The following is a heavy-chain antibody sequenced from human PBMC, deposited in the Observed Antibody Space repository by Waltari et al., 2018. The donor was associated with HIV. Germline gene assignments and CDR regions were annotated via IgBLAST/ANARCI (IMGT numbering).Heavy chain of an antibody. V-gene: IGHV1-69*01. CDR1: GGTFSSYA. CDR3: ARRYYDSSGYTGPFDY. D-gene: IGHD3-22*01. J-gene: IGHJ4*02. Sequence: QVQLVQSGAEVKKPGSSVKVSCKASGGTFSSYAISWVRQAPGQGLEWMGGIIPILGTANYAQKFQGRVTITAEEATSTAYMELSSLRSEDTAVYYCARRYYDSSGYTGPFDYWGQGTLVTVSS. CDR2: IIPILGTA.